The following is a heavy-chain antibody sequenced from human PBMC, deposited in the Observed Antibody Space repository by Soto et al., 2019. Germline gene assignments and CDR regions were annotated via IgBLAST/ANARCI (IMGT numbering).Heavy chain of an antibody. CDR2: ISAYNGNT. Sequence: ASVKVSCKASGYTSTSYGISWVRQAPGQGLEWMGWISAYNGNTNYAQKLQGRVTMTTDTSTSTAYMELRSLRSDDTAVYYCVVAAQPYYFDYWGQGTLVTVSS. CDR3: VVAAQPYYFDY. D-gene: IGHD2-15*01. CDR1: GYTSTSYG. V-gene: IGHV1-18*01. J-gene: IGHJ4*02.